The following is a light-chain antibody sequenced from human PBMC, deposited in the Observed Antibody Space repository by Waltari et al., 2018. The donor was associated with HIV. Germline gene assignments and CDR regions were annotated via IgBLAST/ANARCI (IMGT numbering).Light chain of an antibody. CDR1: QSVSSSY. J-gene: IGKJ3*01. V-gene: IGKV3-20*01. Sequence: EIVLTQSPGTLSLSPGERATLSCRASQSVSSSYLAWYQQKPGQAPRLLIYGASSRATGIPDRFSGSGSGTDFTLTISRLEPEDFAVYYCQQYGSSRLSPNFTFGPGTKVDIK. CDR2: GAS. CDR3: QQYGSSRLSPNFT.